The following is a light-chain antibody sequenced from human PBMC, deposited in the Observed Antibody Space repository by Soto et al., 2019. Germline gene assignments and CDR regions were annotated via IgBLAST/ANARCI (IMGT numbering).Light chain of an antibody. CDR2: DNK. J-gene: IGLJ3*02. Sequence: QPVLTQPPSVSGAPGQRLTISCTGSSSNIGAGYDVHWYQQLPGTAPKLLIYDNKNRPSGVPDRFSGSKFGTSASLAITGLQAEDEADYYCQSYDSSLSGSVFGGGTKLTVL. CDR3: QSYDSSLSGSV. V-gene: IGLV1-40*01. CDR1: SSNIGAGYD.